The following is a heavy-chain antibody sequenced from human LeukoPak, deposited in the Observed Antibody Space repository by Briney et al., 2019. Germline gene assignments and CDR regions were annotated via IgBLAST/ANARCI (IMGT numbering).Heavy chain of an antibody. CDR1: GGSISSYY. V-gene: IGHV4-59*08. CDR3: ARHRQYDADVFDI. Sequence: SETLSLTCTVSGGSISSYYWSWIRQPPGKGQEWIGYISYSGSTKYNPSLKSRVTISIDTSKKQFSLNLSSVTAADTVVYYCARHRQYDADVFDIWGQGTMVTVSS. CDR2: ISYSGST. J-gene: IGHJ3*02. D-gene: IGHD2-8*01.